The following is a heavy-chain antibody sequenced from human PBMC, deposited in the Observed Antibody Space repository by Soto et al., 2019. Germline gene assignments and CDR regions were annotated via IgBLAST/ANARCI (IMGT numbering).Heavy chain of an antibody. V-gene: IGHV3-21*01. Sequence: EVQLVESGGGLVKPGGSLRLSCAASGFTFSSYSMNWVRQAPGKGLEWVSSISSSSSYIYYADSVKGRFTISRDNAKNSLDLKMNSRRAEDTAVYYCARVVEQWRGGWGPYYYYGMDVWGQGTTVTVSS. D-gene: IGHD6-19*01. CDR1: GFTFSSYS. CDR2: ISSSSSYI. J-gene: IGHJ6*02. CDR3: ARVVEQWRGGWGPYYYYGMDV.